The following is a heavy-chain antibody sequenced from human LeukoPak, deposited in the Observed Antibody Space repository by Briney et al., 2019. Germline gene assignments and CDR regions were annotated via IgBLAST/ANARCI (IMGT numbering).Heavy chain of an antibody. CDR1: GFTFSSYA. J-gene: IGHJ5*02. Sequence: GRSLRLSCAASGFTFSSYAMHWVRQAPGKGLEWVAVISYDGSNKYYADSVKGRFTISRDNSKNTLYLQMNSLRAEDTAVYYCARAEFDPWGQGTLVTVSS. CDR2: ISYDGSNK. CDR3: ARAEFDP. V-gene: IGHV3-30-3*01.